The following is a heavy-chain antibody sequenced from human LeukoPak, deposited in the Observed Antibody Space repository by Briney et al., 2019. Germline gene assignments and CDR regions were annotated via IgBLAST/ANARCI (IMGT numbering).Heavy chain of an antibody. CDR3: ARSWAGMYYPFYYFDY. CDR1: GGSISTYY. J-gene: IGHJ4*02. D-gene: IGHD1-26*01. Sequence: SETLSLTCIVSGGSISTYYWSWIRQPPGKGLEWIGYIYYSGSTNYNPSLKSRVNISADTSKNQFSLHLDSVTAADTAVYYCARSWAGMYYPFYYFDYWGQGTLVSVSS. CDR2: IYYSGST. V-gene: IGHV4-59*12.